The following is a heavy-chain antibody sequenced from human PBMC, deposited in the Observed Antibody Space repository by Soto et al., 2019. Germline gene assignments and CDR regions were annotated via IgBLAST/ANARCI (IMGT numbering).Heavy chain of an antibody. D-gene: IGHD4-17*01. V-gene: IGHV4-30-2*01. CDR3: ARASTTVTTLDY. CDR1: GGSIRSGGDS. Sequence: SSETMSLTYAVSGGSIRSGGDSWSWIRQPPGKGLEWIGYIYHSGSTYYNPSLKSRVTISVDRSKSQFSLKLSSVTAADTAVYYCARASTTVTTLDYWGQGTLVTVSS. J-gene: IGHJ4*02. CDR2: IYHSGST.